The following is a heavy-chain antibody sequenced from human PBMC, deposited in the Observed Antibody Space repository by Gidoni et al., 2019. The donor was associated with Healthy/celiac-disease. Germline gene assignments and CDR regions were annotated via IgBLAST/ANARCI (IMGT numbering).Heavy chain of an antibody. CDR3: TTLVGAQGSYFDY. Sequence: EVQLVESGGGLVQPGGSLTLSCAASGFTFSGAAMHWVRQASGKGLEWVGRSRSKANSYATAYAASVKGRFTISRDDSKNTAYLQMNSLKTEDTAVYYCTTLVGAQGSYFDYWGQGTLVTVSS. CDR1: GFTFSGAA. D-gene: IGHD1-26*01. J-gene: IGHJ4*02. CDR2: SRSKANSYAT. V-gene: IGHV3-73*02.